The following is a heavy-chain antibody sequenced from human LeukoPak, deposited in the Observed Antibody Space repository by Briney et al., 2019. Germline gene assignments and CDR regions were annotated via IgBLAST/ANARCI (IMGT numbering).Heavy chain of an antibody. J-gene: IGHJ4*02. CDR2: IYSGGST. CDR1: GFTFSSYS. D-gene: IGHD3-22*01. V-gene: IGHV3-53*01. Sequence: GGSLRLSCAASGFTFSSYSMNWVRQAPGKGLEWVSVIYSGGSTYYADSVKGRFTISRDDPHNTLYLQMNSLRAEDTAVYYCARRALDYYDSSGYTHFDYWGQGTLVTVSS. CDR3: ARRALDYYDSSGYTHFDY.